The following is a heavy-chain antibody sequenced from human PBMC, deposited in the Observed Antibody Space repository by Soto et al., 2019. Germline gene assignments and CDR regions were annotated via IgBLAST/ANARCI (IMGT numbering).Heavy chain of an antibody. Sequence: EVQLLESGGGLVQPGGSLRLSCAASGITISNYPMSWVRQAPGKGLDWVSGISGSGDRTYYADSAKGRFTISKDISKNSLCLQLDNLGVEDTAVYFCVKDDGGYPSTAPHWGKGTLVTVSS. J-gene: IGHJ1*01. V-gene: IGHV3-23*01. CDR3: VKDDGGYPSTAPH. D-gene: IGHD3-22*01. CDR1: GITISNYP. CDR2: ISGSGDRT.